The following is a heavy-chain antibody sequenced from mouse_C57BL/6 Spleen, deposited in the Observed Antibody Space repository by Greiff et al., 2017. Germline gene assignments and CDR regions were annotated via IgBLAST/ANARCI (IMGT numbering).Heavy chain of an antibody. CDR3: ARRGGNSAGFAY. V-gene: IGHV1-69*01. CDR2: IDPSDSYT. J-gene: IGHJ3*01. Sequence: QVQLQQSGAELVMPGASVKLSCKASGYTFTSYWMHWVKQRPGQGLEWIGEIDPSDSYTNYNQKFKGKSTLTVDKSYSTAYMQLSSLTSEDAAVYYGARRGGNSAGFAYWGQGTLVTVSA. D-gene: IGHD2-1*01. CDR1: GYTFTSYW.